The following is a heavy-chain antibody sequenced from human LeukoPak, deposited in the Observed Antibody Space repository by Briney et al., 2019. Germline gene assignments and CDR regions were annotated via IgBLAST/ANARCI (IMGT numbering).Heavy chain of an antibody. D-gene: IGHD3-22*01. V-gene: IGHV3-48*04. J-gene: IGHJ4*02. CDR1: GFTFSSYS. CDR3: ARSSTTYYYDTSSHY. CDR2: ISSSGTNT. Sequence: GGSLRLSCAASGFTFSSYSMNWVRQAPGKGLEWISYISSSGTNTYYAESVKGRFTISRDNAKNSLYLQMNSLRVEDMAVYYCARSSTTYYYDTSSHYWGQGTLVTVSS.